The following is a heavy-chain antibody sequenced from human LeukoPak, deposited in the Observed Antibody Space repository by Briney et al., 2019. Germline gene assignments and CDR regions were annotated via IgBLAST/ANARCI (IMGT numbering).Heavy chain of an antibody. Sequence: PGGSLRLSCVASGFTFSNLAMGWVRQAPGTGLEGVSVISDSGGTTYYADSVKGRFTISRDNSRNTLYLQMNSLRVEDTAVYYCAKDARRSSGWYFFDHWGQGTLVTVSS. J-gene: IGHJ4*02. V-gene: IGHV3-23*01. CDR2: ISDSGGTT. D-gene: IGHD6-19*01. CDR1: GFTFSNLA. CDR3: AKDARRSSGWYFFDH.